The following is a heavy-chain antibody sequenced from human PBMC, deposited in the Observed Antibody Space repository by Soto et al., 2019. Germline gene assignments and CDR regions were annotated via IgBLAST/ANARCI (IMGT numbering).Heavy chain of an antibody. Sequence: EVQLLESGGGLVQPGGSLRLSCAVSGFTFSSYAMSWVRQAPGKGLEWVSAISGSGVSTYYADSVKGRFTISRDNSKNTLFLQMNSLRAEDTAVYYCAKDGGGSYVGFEIWGQGTMVTVSS. CDR2: ISGSGVST. D-gene: IGHD1-26*01. J-gene: IGHJ3*02. CDR1: GFTFSSYA. CDR3: AKDGGGSYVGFEI. V-gene: IGHV3-23*01.